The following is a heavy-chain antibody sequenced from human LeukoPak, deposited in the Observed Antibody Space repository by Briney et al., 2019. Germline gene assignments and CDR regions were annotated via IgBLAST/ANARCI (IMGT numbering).Heavy chain of an antibody. D-gene: IGHD1-26*01. CDR2: IFHTGNT. CDR3: ARLRYSGSSLGAFDY. V-gene: IGHV4-38-2*01. Sequence: ASETLSLTCGVSGYSLSNGFYWGWIRQPPGKGLEWIGSIFHTGNTYYNPSLKSRLTISVDTSKNQFSLQLRSVTAADTAVYYCARLRYSGSSLGAFDYWGQGTLVTVSS. CDR1: GYSLSNGFY. J-gene: IGHJ4*02.